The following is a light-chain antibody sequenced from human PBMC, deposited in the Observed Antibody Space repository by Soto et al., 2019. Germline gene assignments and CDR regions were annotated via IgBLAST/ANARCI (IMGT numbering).Light chain of an antibody. V-gene: IGLV2-14*01. J-gene: IGLJ2*01. CDR2: DVS. Sequence: QSALTQPASVSGSPGQSITISCTGTSSDVGGYNYVSWYQQHPGKVPKLMIYDVSNRPSGVSNRFSGSKSGNTASLTISGLQAEDEADYYCSSYTISTLVVFGGGTKLTVL. CDR3: SSYTISTLVV. CDR1: SSDVGGYNY.